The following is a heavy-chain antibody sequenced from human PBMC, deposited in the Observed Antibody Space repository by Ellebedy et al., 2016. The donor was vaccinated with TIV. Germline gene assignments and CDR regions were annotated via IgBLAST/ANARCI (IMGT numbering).Heavy chain of an antibody. CDR2: LYYSGST. V-gene: IGHV4-39*01. Sequence: SETLSLXXTVSGGSVSSSSFSWGWIRQPPGKGLEWIGSLYYSGSTYKNPSLGSRVTMFLDTSKNQFSLRLSYVTAADTAFYYCARHPRGRTVAGTHFDYWGPGTLVTVSS. CDR3: ARHPRGRTVAGTHFDY. J-gene: IGHJ4*02. CDR1: GGSVSSSSFS. D-gene: IGHD6-19*01.